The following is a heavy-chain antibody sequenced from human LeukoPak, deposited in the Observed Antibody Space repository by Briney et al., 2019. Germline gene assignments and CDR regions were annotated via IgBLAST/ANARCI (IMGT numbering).Heavy chain of an antibody. CDR2: IYYSGST. D-gene: IGHD6-25*01. V-gene: IGHV4-59*02. Sequence: SETLSLTCTVSGGSVSSYYWSWIRQPPGKGLEWIGYIYYSGSTNYNPSPKSRVTISVDTSKNQFSLKLSSVTAADTAVYYCAQTKSAAWFDPWGQGTLVTVSS. CDR3: AQTKSAAWFDP. CDR1: GGSVSSYY. J-gene: IGHJ5*02.